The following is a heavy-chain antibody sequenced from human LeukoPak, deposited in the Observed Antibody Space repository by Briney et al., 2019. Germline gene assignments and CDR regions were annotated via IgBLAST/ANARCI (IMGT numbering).Heavy chain of an antibody. CDR3: ARDPEYYYDSSGYRRGAYFDY. J-gene: IGHJ4*02. Sequence: PGGSLRLSCAASGFIFSSYSMNWVRQAPGKGLEWVSVISYDGSNKYYADSVKGRFTISRDNSKNTLYLQMNSLRAEDTAVYYCARDPEYYYDSSGYRRGAYFDYWGQGTLVTVSS. CDR2: ISYDGSNK. D-gene: IGHD3-22*01. CDR1: GFIFSSYS. V-gene: IGHV3-30*03.